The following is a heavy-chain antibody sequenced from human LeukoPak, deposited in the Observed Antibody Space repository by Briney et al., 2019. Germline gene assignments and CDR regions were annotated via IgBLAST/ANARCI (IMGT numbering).Heavy chain of an antibody. CDR1: GFTFSSYG. V-gene: IGHV3-33*01. D-gene: IGHD3-22*01. J-gene: IGHJ3*02. CDR3: ARDGGYYDTLGAFDI. Sequence: RGSLRLSCAASGFTFSSYGMHWVRQAPGKGLEWVAVIWYDGSNKYYADSVKGRFTISRDNSKNTLYLQMNSLRAEDTAVYYCARDGGYYDTLGAFDIWVQGTMVTVSS. CDR2: IWYDGSNK.